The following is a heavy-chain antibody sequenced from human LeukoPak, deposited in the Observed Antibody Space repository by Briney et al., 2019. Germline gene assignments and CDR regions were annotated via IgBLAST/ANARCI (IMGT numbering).Heavy chain of an antibody. J-gene: IGHJ1*01. CDR1: GFTFSNAW. Sequence: GGSLRLSCAASGFTFSNAWMSWVRQAPGKGLEWVGRIKSKTDGGTTDYAAPVKGRFTISRDDSKNTLYLQMNSLKTEDTAVYYCTTVSSAAGTRERYFQHWGQGTLVTVSS. V-gene: IGHV3-15*01. CDR2: IKSKTDGGTT. D-gene: IGHD6-13*01. CDR3: TTVSSAAGTRERYFQH.